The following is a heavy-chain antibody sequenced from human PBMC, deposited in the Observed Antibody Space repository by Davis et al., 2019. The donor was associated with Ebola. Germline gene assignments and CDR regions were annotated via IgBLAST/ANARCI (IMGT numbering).Heavy chain of an antibody. V-gene: IGHV3-23*01. CDR3: AKDQYTKYSYGSFDY. J-gene: IGHJ4*02. CDR1: GFTFSSYA. Sequence: GESLKISCAASGFTFSSYAMSWVRQAPGKGLEWVSAISGSGGSTYYADSVKGRFTISRDNSKNTLYLQMNSLRAEDTAVYYCAKDQYTKYSYGSFDYWGQGTLVTVSS. D-gene: IGHD5-18*01. CDR2: ISGSGGST.